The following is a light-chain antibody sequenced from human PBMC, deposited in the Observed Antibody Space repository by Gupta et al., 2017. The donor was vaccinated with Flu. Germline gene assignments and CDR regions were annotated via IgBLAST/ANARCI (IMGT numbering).Light chain of an antibody. CDR1: QSVSSY. Sequence: EIVLTQSPATLSLSPGERATLSCRASQSVSSYLAWYQQKPGQAPRLLIYDASNRATGIPVRFSGSGSGTDFTLTISSLEPEDFAVYYCQQRGNWPLTFGGGTKVETK. J-gene: IGKJ4*01. CDR2: DAS. V-gene: IGKV3-11*01. CDR3: QQRGNWPLT.